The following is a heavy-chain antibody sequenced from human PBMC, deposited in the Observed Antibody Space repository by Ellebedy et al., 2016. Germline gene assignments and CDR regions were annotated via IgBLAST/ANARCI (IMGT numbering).Heavy chain of an antibody. J-gene: IGHJ5*02. CDR1: GFTVSTNY. D-gene: IGHD2-15*01. CDR3: ARGVGSGWFDP. CDR2: IFSDGNT. V-gene: IGHV3-53*01. Sequence: GGSLRLSCAASGFTVSTNYMKWVRQAPGKGLEWVSAIFSDGNTYYADSVKGRFTISRANSKNTLYLKMKSLRAEDTAVYYCARGVGSGWFDPWGQGTLVTVSS.